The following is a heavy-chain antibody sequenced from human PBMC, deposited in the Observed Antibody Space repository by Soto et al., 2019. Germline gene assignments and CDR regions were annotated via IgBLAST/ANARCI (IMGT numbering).Heavy chain of an antibody. D-gene: IGHD4-17*01. V-gene: IGHV4-59*01. Sequence: SETLSLTCTVSGGSISSYYWSWIRQPPGKGLEWIGYIYYSGSTNYNPSLKSRVTISVDTSKNQFSLKLSSVTAADTAVYYCARQTVTKAFDYWGQGTLVTVS. J-gene: IGHJ4*02. CDR1: GGSISSYY. CDR2: IYYSGST. CDR3: ARQTVTKAFDY.